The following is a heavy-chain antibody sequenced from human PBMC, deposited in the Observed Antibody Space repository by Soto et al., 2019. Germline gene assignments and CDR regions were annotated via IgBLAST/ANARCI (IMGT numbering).Heavy chain of an antibody. V-gene: IGHV4-34*01. J-gene: IGHJ5*02. CDR2: INHSGST. D-gene: IGHD6-13*01. CDR3: ARGGESSCWYFVWYWFDP. CDR1: GGSFSGYY. Sequence: SETLSLTCAVYGGSFSGYYWSWIRQPPGKGLEWIGEINHSGSTNYNPSLKSRVTISVDTSKNQFSLKLSSVTAADTAVYYCARGGESSCWYFVWYWFDPRGQGTLVTVSS.